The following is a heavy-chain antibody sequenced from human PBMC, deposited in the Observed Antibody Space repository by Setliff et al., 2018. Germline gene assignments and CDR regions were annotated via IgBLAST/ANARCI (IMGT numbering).Heavy chain of an antibody. CDR1: GGSVGSGNFY. V-gene: IGHV4-61*02. CDR2: IHASGSP. Sequence: PSETLSLTCTVSGGSVGSGNFYWSWIRQPAGKKLEWIGRIHASGSPDYNPSFKSRVTISRDTSTNQFSLKLGSVTAADTAVYYCARERYFDWFFEDWGHGTLVTVSS. CDR3: ARERYFDWFFED. D-gene: IGHD3-9*01. J-gene: IGHJ4*01.